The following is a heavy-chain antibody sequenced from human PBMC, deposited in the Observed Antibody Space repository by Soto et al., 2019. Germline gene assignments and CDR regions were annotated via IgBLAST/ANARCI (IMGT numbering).Heavy chain of an antibody. CDR3: ARASSDIVVVPAAIVSSAFDY. V-gene: IGHV1-46*02. CDR2: INPSGGST. Sequence: SAKATSKECRYRKNCKSLQSPHHSQKQGLEWMGIINPSGGSTSYAQKFQGRVTMTRDTSTSTVYMELSSLRSEDTAVYYCARASSDIVVVPAAIVSSAFDYWGQGTLVTVSS. D-gene: IGHD2-2*01. J-gene: IGHJ4*02. CDR1: RYRKNCKS.